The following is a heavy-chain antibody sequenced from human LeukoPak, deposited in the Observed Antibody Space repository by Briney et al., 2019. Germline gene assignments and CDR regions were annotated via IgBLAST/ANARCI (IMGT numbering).Heavy chain of an antibody. CDR3: ARQAPDGYIPGDAFDI. V-gene: IGHV5-51*01. D-gene: IGHD5-24*01. J-gene: IGHJ3*02. CDR2: IYPGDSDT. Sequence: GESLKISCKGSGYSFTSYWIGWVRQMPGKGLEWMGIIYPGDSDTRYSPSFQGQVTISADKSISTAYLQWSSLKASDTAMYYCARQAPDGYIPGDAFDIWGQGTMVTVFS. CDR1: GYSFTSYW.